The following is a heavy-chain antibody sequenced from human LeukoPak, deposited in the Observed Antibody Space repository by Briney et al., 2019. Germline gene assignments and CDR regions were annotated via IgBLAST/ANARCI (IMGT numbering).Heavy chain of an antibody. J-gene: IGHJ3*02. CDR3: AREVRGIGAYCGGDCPPDAFDI. D-gene: IGHD2-21*02. V-gene: IGHV4-61*01. CDR2: IYYSGST. Sequence: SETLSLTCTVSGGSISSSSYYWSWIRQPPGKGLEWIGYIYYSGSTNYNPSLKSRVTISVDTSKNQFSLKLSSVTAADTAVYYCAREVRGIGAYCGGDCPPDAFDIWGQGTMVTVSS. CDR1: GGSISSSSYY.